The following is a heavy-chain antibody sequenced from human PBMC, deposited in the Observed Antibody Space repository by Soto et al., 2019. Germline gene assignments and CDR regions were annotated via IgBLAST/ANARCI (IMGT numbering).Heavy chain of an antibody. Sequence: SVKVSCKASGFTFTSSAVQWVRQARGQRLEWIGWIVVGSGNTNYAQKFQERVTITRDMSTSTAYMELSSLRSEDTAVYYCAAGVDYYDSSGPPDYWGQGTLVTVAS. D-gene: IGHD3-22*01. V-gene: IGHV1-58*01. CDR3: AAGVDYYDSSGPPDY. CDR1: GFTFTSSA. J-gene: IGHJ4*02. CDR2: IVVGSGNT.